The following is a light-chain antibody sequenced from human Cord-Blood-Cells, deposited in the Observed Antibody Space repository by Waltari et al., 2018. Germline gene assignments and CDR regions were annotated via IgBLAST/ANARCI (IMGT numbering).Light chain of an antibody. Sequence: QSALTQPASVSGSPGQSSTTPCPRTSRVVGRYNLVSWYQQHQGKAPKLMIYEGSEPPSGVSNRFSGSKSGNTASLTISGLQAEDEADYYCCSYAGSSTYVFGTGTKVTVL. J-gene: IGLJ1*01. CDR2: EGS. V-gene: IGLV2-23*01. CDR3: CSYAGSSTYV. CDR1: SRVVGRYNL.